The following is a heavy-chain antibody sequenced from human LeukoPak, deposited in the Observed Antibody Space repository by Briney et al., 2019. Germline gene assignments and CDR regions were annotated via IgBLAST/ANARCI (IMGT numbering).Heavy chain of an antibody. CDR1: GGSISSGSYY. V-gene: IGHV4-61*02. J-gene: IGHJ4*02. CDR2: IYTSGST. CDR3: ARDPEDSYYYGSGSYEI. Sequence: PSQTLSLTCTVSGGSISSGSYYWSWIRQPAGKGLEWIGRIYTSGSTNYNPSLKSRVTISVDTSKNQFSLKLSSVTAADTAVYYCARDPEDSYYYGSGSYEIWGQGTLVTVS. D-gene: IGHD3-10*01.